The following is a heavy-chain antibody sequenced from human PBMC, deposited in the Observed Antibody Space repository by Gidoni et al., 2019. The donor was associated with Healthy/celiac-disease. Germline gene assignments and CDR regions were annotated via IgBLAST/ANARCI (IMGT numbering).Heavy chain of an antibody. CDR3: ARRNADYYDSSGYYSIDY. D-gene: IGHD3-22*01. Sequence: QVQLQESGPGLVKPSQTLSLTCTVSGGSISSGGYYWSWIRQHPGKGLEWIGYIYYSGSTYYNPSLKSRVTISVDTSKNQFSLKLSSVTAADTAVYYCARRNADYYDSSGYYSIDYWGQGTLVTVSS. CDR2: IYYSGST. CDR1: GGSISSGGYY. V-gene: IGHV4-31*03. J-gene: IGHJ4*02.